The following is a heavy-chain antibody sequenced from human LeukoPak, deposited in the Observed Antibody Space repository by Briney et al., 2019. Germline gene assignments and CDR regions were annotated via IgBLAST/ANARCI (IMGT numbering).Heavy chain of an antibody. CDR3: AKGGCTIFYYGDV. Sequence: SETLSLTCSLSGGSMTNLYWTCIRHPPGKGLEWIGDIYESGSNRYHTSLESRVTISVDTSKNQFSLKLSSVTAADTAVYYCAKGGCTIFYYGDVWGQGTTVTVSS. V-gene: IGHV4-59*01. J-gene: IGHJ6*02. CDR1: GGSMTNLY. D-gene: IGHD2/OR15-2a*01. CDR2: IYESGSN.